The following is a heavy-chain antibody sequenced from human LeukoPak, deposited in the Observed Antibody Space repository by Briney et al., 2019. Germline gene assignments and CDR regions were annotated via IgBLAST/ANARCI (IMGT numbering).Heavy chain of an antibody. J-gene: IGHJ4*02. CDR3: ASAEPRGIIWYPY. CDR1: GAPISSNNW. D-gene: IGHD6-13*01. Sequence: SETLSLTCAVSGAPISSNNWWWGWVRQPPGKGLEWIVEIYHSGSTNYHPSLKRRFTMSVDKSKNQFSLKLSSVTAADTAVYYCASAEPRGIIWYPYWGQGTLVTVSS. CDR2: IYHSGST. V-gene: IGHV4-4*02.